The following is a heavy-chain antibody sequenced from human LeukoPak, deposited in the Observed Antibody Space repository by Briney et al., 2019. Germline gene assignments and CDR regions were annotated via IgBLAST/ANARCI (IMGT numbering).Heavy chain of an antibody. CDR2: INWNGGST. CDR1: GFTFDDYG. Sequence: GGSLRLSCAASGFTFDDYGMSWVRQAPGKGLEWVSGINWNGGSTSYADSVKGRFTISRDNAKNSLYLQMNSLRAEDTALYYCARVVRYYYDSSGRGAFDIWGQGTMVTVSS. J-gene: IGHJ3*02. CDR3: ARVVRYYYDSSGRGAFDI. D-gene: IGHD3-22*01. V-gene: IGHV3-20*04.